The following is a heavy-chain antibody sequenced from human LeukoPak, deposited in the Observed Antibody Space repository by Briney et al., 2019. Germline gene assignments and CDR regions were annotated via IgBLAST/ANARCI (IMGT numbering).Heavy chain of an antibody. CDR2: MNPNSGNT. Sequence: SVKVSCKASGYTFTSYDINWVRQATGQGLEWMGWMNPNSGNTGYAQKFQGRVTMTRNTSISTAYMELSSLRSEDTAMYYCARARYYYYYYVDVWGKGTTVTVSS. J-gene: IGHJ6*03. CDR1: GYTFTSYD. CDR3: ARARYYYYYYVDV. V-gene: IGHV1-8*01.